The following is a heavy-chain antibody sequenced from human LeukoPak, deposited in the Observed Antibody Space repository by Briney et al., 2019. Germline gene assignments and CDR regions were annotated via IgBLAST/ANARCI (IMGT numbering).Heavy chain of an antibody. D-gene: IGHD6-6*01. CDR1: GFTFSSYS. CDR3: ARDPPIAARTYYYYGMDV. CDR2: ISSSSSYI. V-gene: IGHV3-21*01. J-gene: IGHJ6*02. Sequence: GGFLRLSCAASGFTFSSYSMNWVRQAPGKGLEWVSSISSSSSYIYYADSVKGRFTISRDNAKNSLYLQMNSLRAEDTAVYYCARDPPIAARTYYYYGMDVWGQGTTVTVSS.